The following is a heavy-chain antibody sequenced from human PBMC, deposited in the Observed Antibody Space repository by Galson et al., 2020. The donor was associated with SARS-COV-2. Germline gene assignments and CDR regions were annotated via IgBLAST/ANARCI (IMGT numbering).Heavy chain of an antibody. Sequence: ETSETLSLTCTVSGGSISGGGYYWSWIRQHPGKGLEWIGYIYYTGSAYYNSSLQSRVAMSIDTSKNQFSLKLNSLTAADTAVYYCARGGSGFAYGMDVWGQGTTVTVSS. J-gene: IGHJ6*02. V-gene: IGHV4-31*03. CDR3: ARGGSGFAYGMDV. CDR1: GGSISGGGYY. D-gene: IGHD3-3*01. CDR2: IYYTGSA.